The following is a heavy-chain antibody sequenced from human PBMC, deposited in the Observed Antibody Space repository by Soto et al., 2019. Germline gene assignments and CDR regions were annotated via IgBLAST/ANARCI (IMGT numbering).Heavy chain of an antibody. V-gene: IGHV3-64*01. Sequence: EVQLAESGGGMVQPGGSLRLSCVASGFTFSSYDMHWVRQAPGKGLEYVSSISSNGGTTYYGNSVKGRFTISRDNSKNTLYLQMGSLRDEDMAVYYCVRRVSGTYDYWGQGTLVTVSS. CDR1: GFTFSSYD. D-gene: IGHD3-10*01. J-gene: IGHJ4*02. CDR2: ISSNGGTT. CDR3: VRRVSGTYDY.